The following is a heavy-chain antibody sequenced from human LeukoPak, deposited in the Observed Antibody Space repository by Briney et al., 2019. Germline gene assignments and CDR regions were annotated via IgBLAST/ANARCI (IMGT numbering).Heavy chain of an antibody. D-gene: IGHD2-15*01. V-gene: IGHV3-15*01. CDR2: SKSKTDGGTT. CDR1: GFTFSNAW. Sequence: GGSLRLSCAASGFTFSNAWVTWVRQAPGKGLEWVGRSKSKTDGGTTDYGAPVKGRFSISRDDSKSTLCLQMNSLKTEDTAVYYCATDGYCSGGSCYSYDNWGQGTLVTVSS. CDR3: ATDGYCSGGSCYSYDN. J-gene: IGHJ4*02.